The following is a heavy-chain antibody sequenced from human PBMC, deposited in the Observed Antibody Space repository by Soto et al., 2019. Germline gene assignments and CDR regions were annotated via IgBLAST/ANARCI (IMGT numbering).Heavy chain of an antibody. D-gene: IGHD5-18*01. J-gene: IGHJ3*02. CDR3: AREGRIHGAFDI. Sequence: ASVTVSCKASGYTFTSYGISLVRQAPGQGLEWMGWISAYNGNTNYAQKLQGRVTMTTDTSTSTAYMELRSLRSDDTAVYYCAREGRIHGAFDIWGQGTMVTVSS. CDR2: ISAYNGNT. V-gene: IGHV1-18*01. CDR1: GYTFTSYG.